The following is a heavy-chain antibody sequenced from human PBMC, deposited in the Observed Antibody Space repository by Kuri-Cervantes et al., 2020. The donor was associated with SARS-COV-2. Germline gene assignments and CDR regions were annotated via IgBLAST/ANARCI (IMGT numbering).Heavy chain of an antibody. D-gene: IGHD2-21*01. J-gene: IGHJ4*02. CDR1: GFTFSSYG. V-gene: IGHV3-30*18. Sequence: GESLKISCAASGFTFSSYGMHWVRQAPGKGLEWVAVISYDGSNKYYADSVKGRFTISRDNSKNTLYLQMNSLRAEDTAVYYCAKDLCGGDCPPLDYWGQGTLVTVS. CDR3: AKDLCGGDCPPLDY. CDR2: ISYDGSNK.